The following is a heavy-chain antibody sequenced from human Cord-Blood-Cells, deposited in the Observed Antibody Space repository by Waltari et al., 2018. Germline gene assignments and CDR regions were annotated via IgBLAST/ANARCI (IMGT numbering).Heavy chain of an antibody. D-gene: IGHD6-13*01. V-gene: IGHV4-39*01. CDR2: IYYSGST. J-gene: IGHJ4*02. Sequence: QLQLQESGPGLVKPSETLSFTCTVSGGPISSSSYYWGWIRRPPGKGLEWIGSIYYSGSTYYNPSLKSRVTISVDTSKNQFSLKLSSVTAADTAVYYCASRSSSWYFDYWGQGTLVTVSS. CDR3: ASRSSSWYFDY. CDR1: GGPISSSSYY.